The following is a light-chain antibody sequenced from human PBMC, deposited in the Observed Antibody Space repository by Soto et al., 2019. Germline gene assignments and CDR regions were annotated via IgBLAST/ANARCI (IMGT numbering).Light chain of an antibody. CDR1: QTISSW. V-gene: IGKV1-5*03. CDR2: KAS. J-gene: IGKJ1*01. CDR3: QHYNSYSEA. Sequence: IQMPQSPSTLSGSVGDRVTLTFLASQTISSWLAWYQQKPGKAPKLLIYKASTLKSGVPSRFSGSGSGTEFTLTISSLQPDDFATYYCQHYNSYSEAFGQGTKV.